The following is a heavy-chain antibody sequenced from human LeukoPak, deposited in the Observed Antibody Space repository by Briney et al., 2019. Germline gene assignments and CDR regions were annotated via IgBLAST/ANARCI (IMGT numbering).Heavy chain of an antibody. CDR1: CGSISSYY. CDR3: ARGPLWFGELLPFDY. V-gene: IGHV4-59*01. J-gene: IGHJ4*02. CDR2: IYYSGST. Sequence: SETLSLTCTVSCGSISSYYWSWIRQPPGKGLEWIVYIYYSGSTNYNPSLKSRVTISVDTSKDQFSLKLSPVTAADTAVYYCARGPLWFGELLPFDYWGQGTLVTVSS. D-gene: IGHD3-10*01.